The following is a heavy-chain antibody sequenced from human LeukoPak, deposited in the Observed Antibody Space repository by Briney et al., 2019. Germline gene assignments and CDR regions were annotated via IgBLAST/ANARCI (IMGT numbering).Heavy chain of an antibody. CDR1: GFKFENYA. CDR3: GRDSPYFDS. J-gene: IGHJ4*02. V-gene: IGHV3-49*04. Sequence: PGGSLRLSCTTSGFKFENYAMSWVRQAPGKGLEGVGFTRSKTYSGATDYAASVRGRFTISRDDSKSIAYLQMNSLKTEDTAVYYCGRDSPYFDSWGQGTLVTVSS. CDR2: TRSKTYSGAT.